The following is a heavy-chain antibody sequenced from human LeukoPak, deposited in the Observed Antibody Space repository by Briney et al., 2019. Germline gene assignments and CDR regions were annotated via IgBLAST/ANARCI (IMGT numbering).Heavy chain of an antibody. CDR1: GGSFSGYY. CDR2: INHRGST. D-gene: IGHD3-10*01. Sequence: SETLSLTCAVYGGSFSGYYWSWIRQPPGKGLEWIGEINHRGSTNYNPSLKSRVTISVDTSKNQFSLKLSSVTAADTAVYYCASAITMVRAFDYWGQGTLVTVSS. CDR3: ASAITMVRAFDY. V-gene: IGHV4-34*01. J-gene: IGHJ4*02.